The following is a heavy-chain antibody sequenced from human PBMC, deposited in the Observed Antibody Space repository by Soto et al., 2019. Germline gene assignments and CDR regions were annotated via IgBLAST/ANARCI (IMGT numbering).Heavy chain of an antibody. Sequence: LRLSCAASGFTFSSYAMSWVRQAPGKGLEWVSAISGSGGSTYYADSVKGRFTISRDNSKNTLYLQMNSLRAEDTAVYYCAKVGKRFLEWFFDYWGQGTLVTVSS. V-gene: IGHV3-23*01. CDR1: GFTFSSYA. CDR2: ISGSGGST. J-gene: IGHJ4*02. CDR3: AKVGKRFLEWFFDY. D-gene: IGHD3-3*01.